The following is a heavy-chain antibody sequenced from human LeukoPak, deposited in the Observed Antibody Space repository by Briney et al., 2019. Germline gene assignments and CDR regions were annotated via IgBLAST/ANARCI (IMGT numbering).Heavy chain of an antibody. D-gene: IGHD2-2*01. Sequence: PGGSLRLSCAASGFIVSSNYMSWVRQAPGKGLEWVSVIYTGGSTYYADSVKGRFTISRDNSKNTVYLQMSSLRAEDTAVYYCAKEGDCSTTSCLTGGLDVWGKGTTVIVSS. CDR1: GFIVSSNY. CDR3: AKEGDCSTTSCLTGGLDV. CDR2: IYTGGST. V-gene: IGHV3-53*01. J-gene: IGHJ6*04.